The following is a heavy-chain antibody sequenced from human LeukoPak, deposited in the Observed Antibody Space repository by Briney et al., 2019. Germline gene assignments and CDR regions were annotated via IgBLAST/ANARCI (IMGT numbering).Heavy chain of an antibody. CDR3: ARDSSSWYPWYYYYMDV. CDR2: IYYSGST. V-gene: IGHV4-59*01. CDR1: GGSISSYY. J-gene: IGHJ6*03. Sequence: SETLSLTCTVSGGSISSYYWSWIRQPPGKGLEWIGYIYYSGSTNYNPSLKSRVTISVDTSKNQFSLKLSSVTAADTAVYSCARDSSSWYPWYYYYMDVWGKGTTVTVSS. D-gene: IGHD6-13*01.